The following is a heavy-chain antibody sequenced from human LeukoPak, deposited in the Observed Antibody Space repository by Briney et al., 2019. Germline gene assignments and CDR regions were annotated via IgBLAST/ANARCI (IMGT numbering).Heavy chain of an antibody. Sequence: ASVKVSCKASGYTFTSYYIHWVRQAPGQGLEWLGIINPSGGSTSYAQKFQGRVTMTRSMSTSTVYMELSSWTSGDPAADSCAREGYRGYEAPFDYGREGTLVTPSS. CDR1: GYTFTSYY. D-gene: IGHD5-12*01. J-gene: IGHJ4*02. CDR2: INPSGGST. V-gene: IGHV1-46*01. CDR3: AREGYRGYEAPFDY.